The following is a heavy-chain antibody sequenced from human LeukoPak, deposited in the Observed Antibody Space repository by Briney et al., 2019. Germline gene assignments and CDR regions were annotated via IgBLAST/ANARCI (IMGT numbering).Heavy chain of an antibody. CDR1: GYSFTNYW. V-gene: IGHV5-10-1*01. D-gene: IGHD3-10*01. CDR2: IDPSDSYT. Sequence: GESLKISCKGSGYSFTNYWITWVRQMHGKGLEWMGRIDPSDSYTNYSPSFQGHVTISADRSIIAAYLQWSRLKASDTDKYYCARHKYYGSGSYYFDYWGQGTMVTVSS. J-gene: IGHJ4*02. CDR3: ARHKYYGSGSYYFDY.